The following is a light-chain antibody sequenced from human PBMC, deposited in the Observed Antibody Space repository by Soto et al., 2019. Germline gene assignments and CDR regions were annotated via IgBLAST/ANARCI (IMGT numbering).Light chain of an antibody. CDR3: MQSTQLPPT. Sequence: DVVMTQTPLSLSVAPGQPACISCKSIQSLLHITGETFLFWYLQKPGQSRQRLIYEVSTRVSGVPDRFSGSGSGTDFTLEISRVETDDVGIYYCMQSTQLPPTFGQGTRLEIK. CDR2: EVS. J-gene: IGKJ5*01. CDR1: QSLLHITGETF. V-gene: IGKV2D-29*02.